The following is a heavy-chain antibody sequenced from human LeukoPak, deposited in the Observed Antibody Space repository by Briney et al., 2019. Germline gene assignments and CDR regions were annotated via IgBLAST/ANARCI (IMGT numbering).Heavy chain of an antibody. CDR2: LKYDGTME. CDR1: GDFFSSAW. D-gene: IGHD4-23*01. CDR3: ARGRPHGNDY. Sequence: GGSLRLSCVASGDFFSSAWMTWVRQAPGKGLEFVAGLKYDGTMESYVDSVKGRFSISRDNAKNTLYLQMNSLRVEDTAVYYCARGRPHGNDYWGQGTLVTVSS. J-gene: IGHJ4*02. V-gene: IGHV3-7*01.